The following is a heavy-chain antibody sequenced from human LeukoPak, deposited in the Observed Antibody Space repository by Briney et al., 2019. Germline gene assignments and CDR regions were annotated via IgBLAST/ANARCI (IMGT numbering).Heavy chain of an antibody. D-gene: IGHD3-3*01. J-gene: IGHJ4*02. Sequence: PSETLSLTCTVSGYSISSGYYWGWIRPPPGKGLEWIGSIYHSGSTYYNPSLKSRVTMSVDTSKNQFSLKLSSVTAADTAVYYCARVAYDFWNDYSLYYFDYWGQGTLVTVS. CDR3: ARVAYDFWNDYSLYYFDY. CDR2: IYHSGST. V-gene: IGHV4-38-2*02. CDR1: GYSISSGYY.